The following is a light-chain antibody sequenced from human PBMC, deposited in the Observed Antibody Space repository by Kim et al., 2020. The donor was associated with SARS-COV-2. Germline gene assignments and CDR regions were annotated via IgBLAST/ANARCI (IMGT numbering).Light chain of an antibody. V-gene: IGLV1-40*01. CDR3: QSYDSSLSGVL. J-gene: IGLJ2*01. CDR2: SNN. Sequence: RVTNSCTGSSSNRGAGSDAHWYQQFPGTAPKLLIYSNNNRPSGVPDRFSGSKSGTSASLAITGLQAEDEADYYCQSYDSSLSGVLFGGGTQLTVL. CDR1: SSNRGAGSD.